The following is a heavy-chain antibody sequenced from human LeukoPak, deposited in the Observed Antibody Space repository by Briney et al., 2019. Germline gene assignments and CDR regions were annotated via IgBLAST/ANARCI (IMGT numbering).Heavy chain of an antibody. V-gene: IGHV1-2*02. CDR2: ISTQSGGT. J-gene: IGHJ4*02. D-gene: IGHD5-12*01. Sequence: ASVKVSFKASGYTFTGYYVHWMRQAPGQGLEGMGWISTQSGGTQYAQIFQGRVAITSATSISTAYMALSSLRSAVTAVYYCARGGSSGFEPYYFDYWGQGTLLTVSS. CDR3: ARGGSSGFEPYYFDY. CDR1: GYTFTGYY.